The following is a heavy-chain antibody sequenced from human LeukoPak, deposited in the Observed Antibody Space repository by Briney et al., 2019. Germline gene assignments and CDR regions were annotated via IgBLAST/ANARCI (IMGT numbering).Heavy chain of an antibody. D-gene: IGHD4-11*01. V-gene: IGHV1-18*01. CDR1: GDTFISYG. CDR2: ISVYDGNT. J-gene: IGHJ4*02. CDR3: VRDFNYAPDF. Sequence: ASVKVSGKASGDTFISYGISWVRQAPGQGLEWMGWISVYDGNTYFAQKFQGRVSMTADTATGAAYMELRSLRSDDTAVYYCVRDFNYAPDFWGQGTLVTVSS.